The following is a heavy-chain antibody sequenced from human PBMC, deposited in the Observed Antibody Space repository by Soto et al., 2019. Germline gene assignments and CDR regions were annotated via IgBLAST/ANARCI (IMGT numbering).Heavy chain of an antibody. CDR1: GGSISSYY. Sequence: PSETLSLTCTVSGGSISSYYWSWIRQPPGKGLEWIGYIYYSGSTNYNPSLKSRVTISVDTSKNQFSLKLSSVTAADTAVYYCAREHSDYNGNHLYFDYWGQGTLVTVSS. D-gene: IGHD1-20*01. CDR3: AREHSDYNGNHLYFDY. V-gene: IGHV4-59*01. J-gene: IGHJ4*02. CDR2: IYYSGST.